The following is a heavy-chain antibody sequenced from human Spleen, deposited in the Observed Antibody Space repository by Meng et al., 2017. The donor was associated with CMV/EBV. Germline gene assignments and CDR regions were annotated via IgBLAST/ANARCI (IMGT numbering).Heavy chain of an antibody. J-gene: IGHJ3*02. CDR3: AKDHHFYDRSVDAFDI. V-gene: IGHV3-23*01. D-gene: IGHD3-22*01. CDR2: ISGSGGST. Sequence: ETLSLTCAASGFTFSSYAMSWVRQAPGKGLEWVSAISGSGGSTYYADSVKGRFTISRDNSKNTLYLQMNSLRAEDTAVYYCAKDHHFYDRSVDAFDIWGQGTVVTVSS. CDR1: GFTFSSYA.